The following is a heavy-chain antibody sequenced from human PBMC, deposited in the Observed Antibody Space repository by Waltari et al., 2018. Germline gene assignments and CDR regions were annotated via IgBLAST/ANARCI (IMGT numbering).Heavy chain of an antibody. J-gene: IGHJ4*02. Sequence: QLVESGGGLVKSGGSLRLSCEASGFSFNNAWMNWVRQAPGKGLEWVGRIKSEADGGTTDYAAPVKGRFTISRDDSKNTLYLQMNSLKTDDTAVYYCSTDFGALSGGYWGQGTLVTGSS. CDR1: GFSFNNAW. D-gene: IGHD3-10*01. CDR3: STDFGALSGGY. V-gene: IGHV3-15*01. CDR2: IKSEADGGTT.